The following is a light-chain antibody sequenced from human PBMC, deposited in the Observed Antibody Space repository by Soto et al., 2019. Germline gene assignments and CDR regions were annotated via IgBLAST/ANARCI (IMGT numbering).Light chain of an antibody. Sequence: EMVLTQSPGTLSLSPGERATLSCRASQSVSSNYLAWYQQKPGQAPRLLIYGASSRATGIPDRFSGSTSGTDFTLIISRLDPEDFAVYYCQQYGSSPYTFGQGTKLEIK. V-gene: IGKV3-20*01. CDR3: QQYGSSPYT. CDR1: QSVSSNY. J-gene: IGKJ2*01. CDR2: GAS.